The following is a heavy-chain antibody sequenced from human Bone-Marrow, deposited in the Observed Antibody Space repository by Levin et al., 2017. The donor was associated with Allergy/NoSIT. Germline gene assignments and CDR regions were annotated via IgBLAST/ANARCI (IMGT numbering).Heavy chain of an antibody. CDR2: ISGSGTNI. V-gene: IGHV3-23*01. Sequence: GESLKISCLTSGFTFTSYALNWVRQAPGKGLQWISAISGSGTNIFYADSVKGRFTISRDNSKNTLYLHMNSLRAEDTAIYYCAKASLQYPIAVDYWGQGTLVTVSS. D-gene: IGHD6-13*01. CDR1: GFTFTSYA. CDR3: AKASLQYPIAVDY. J-gene: IGHJ4*02.